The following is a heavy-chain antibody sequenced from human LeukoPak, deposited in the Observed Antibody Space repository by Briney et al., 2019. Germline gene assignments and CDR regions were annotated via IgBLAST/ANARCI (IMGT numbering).Heavy chain of an antibody. CDR2: ISGSGGST. V-gene: IGHV3-23*01. CDR1: GFTFSSYS. D-gene: IGHD3-10*02. J-gene: IGHJ4*02. CDR3: AKDLLFGELFSLDY. Sequence: GGSLRLSCAASGFTFSSYSMNWVRQAPGKGLEWVSAISGSGGSTYYADSVNGRFTISRDNSKNTLYLQMNSLRAEDTAVYYCAKDLLFGELFSLDYWGQGTLVTVSS.